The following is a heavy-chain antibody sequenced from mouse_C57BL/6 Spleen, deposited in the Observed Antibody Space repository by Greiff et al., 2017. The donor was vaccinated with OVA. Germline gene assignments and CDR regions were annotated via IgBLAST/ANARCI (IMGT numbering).Heavy chain of an antibody. J-gene: IGHJ1*03. Sequence: QVQLKQSGAELVRPGTSVKMSCKASGYTFTNDWIGWAKQRPGHGLEWIGDIYPGGGYTKYNEKFKGKATLTADKSSSTAYMQFSSLTSEDSAIYYCASSWAPHWYFDVWGTGTTVTVSS. CDR1: GYTFTNDW. V-gene: IGHV1-63*01. CDR3: ASSWAPHWYFDV. CDR2: IYPGGGYT.